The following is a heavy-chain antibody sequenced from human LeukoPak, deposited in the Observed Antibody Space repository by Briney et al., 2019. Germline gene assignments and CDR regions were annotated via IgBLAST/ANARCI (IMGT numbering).Heavy chain of an antibody. D-gene: IGHD6-19*01. V-gene: IGHV3-30*02. CDR1: GFTFSSYG. J-gene: IGHJ4*02. CDR2: IRYDGTNK. CDR3: ARDRDFLGSGWSNSFDY. Sequence: GGSLRLSCAASGFTFSSYGMHWVRQAPGKGLEWVAFIRYDGTNKYYADSVKGRFTISRDNAKNSLYLQMNSLRAEDTAVYYCARDRDFLGSGWSNSFDYWGQGTLVTVSS.